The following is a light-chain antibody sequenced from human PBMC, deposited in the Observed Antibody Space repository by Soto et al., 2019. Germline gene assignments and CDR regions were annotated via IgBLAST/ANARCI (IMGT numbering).Light chain of an antibody. CDR2: RNH. CDR1: RSNIGTYT. CDR3: AAWDDSLRAVV. J-gene: IGLJ2*01. Sequence: QLVLTQSPSASGTPGQRVTMSCSGSRSNIGTYTVNWYQQLPGTAPTLLIFRNHQRPSGVPDRFSGSKSGTSASLAISGPQSEDEADYYCAAWDDSLRAVVFGGGTKLTVL. V-gene: IGLV1-44*01.